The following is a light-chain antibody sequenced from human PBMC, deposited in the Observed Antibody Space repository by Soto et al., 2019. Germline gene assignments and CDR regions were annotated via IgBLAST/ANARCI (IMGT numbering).Light chain of an antibody. V-gene: IGKV3-20*01. CDR2: GAS. CDR3: QQYVSSPWT. Sequence: EIVLTQSPGTLSLSPGERATLSCRASQSVSSSYLAWYRQKPGQAPRLLIYGASSRVTGIPDRFSGSGSGIDFTLTISRLEPEDFAVYYCQQYVSSPWTSGQGTKVEIK. J-gene: IGKJ1*01. CDR1: QSVSSSY.